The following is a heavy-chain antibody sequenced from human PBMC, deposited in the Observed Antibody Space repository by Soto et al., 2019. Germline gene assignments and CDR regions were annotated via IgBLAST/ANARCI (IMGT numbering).Heavy chain of an antibody. CDR2: ISYDGSNK. D-gene: IGHD2-15*01. Sequence: PGGSLRLSCAASGFTFSSYAVHWVRQAPGKGLEWVAVISYDGSNKYYADSVKGRFTISRDNSKNTLYLQMNSLRAEDTAVYYCARDADCSGGSCYSRGGYFDYWGQGP. V-gene: IGHV3-30-3*01. CDR3: ARDADCSGGSCYSRGGYFDY. CDR1: GFTFSSYA. J-gene: IGHJ4*02.